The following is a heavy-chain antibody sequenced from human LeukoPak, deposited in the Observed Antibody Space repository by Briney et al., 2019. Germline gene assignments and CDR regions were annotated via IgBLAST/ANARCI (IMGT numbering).Heavy chain of an antibody. Sequence: GASVKVSCKASGYTFTSYAMHWVRQAPGQRLEWMGWINAGNGNIIYSQNFQGRVTITRDTSASAAYMELSSLRSEDTAVYYCARAFDSGLNYWGQGTLVSVSS. V-gene: IGHV1-3*01. CDR1: GYTFTSYA. CDR2: INAGNGNI. D-gene: IGHD6-19*01. J-gene: IGHJ4*02. CDR3: ARAFDSGLNY.